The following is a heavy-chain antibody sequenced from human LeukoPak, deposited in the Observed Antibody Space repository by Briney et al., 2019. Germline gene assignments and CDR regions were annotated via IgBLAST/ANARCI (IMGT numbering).Heavy chain of an antibody. CDR2: INPSGGST. V-gene: IGHV1-46*01. J-gene: IGHJ4*02. Sequence: ASVKVSCKASGYTFTSYYMHWVRQAPGQGLEWMGIINPSGGSTSYAQKFQGRVTMTRDTSTSTVYMELSSLRSEDTAVYHCARAKEGYYDSSGREGFDYWGQGTLVTVSS. CDR3: ARAKEGYYDSSGREGFDY. D-gene: IGHD3-22*01. CDR1: GYTFTSYY.